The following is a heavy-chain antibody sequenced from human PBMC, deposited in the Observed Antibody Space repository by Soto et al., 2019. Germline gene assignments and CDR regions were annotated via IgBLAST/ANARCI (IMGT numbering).Heavy chain of an antibody. J-gene: IGHJ6*02. V-gene: IGHV1-2*04. CDR3: ARSVLRFLEWLPNYGMDV. Sequence: ASVKVSCKASGYTFTGYYMHWVRQAPGHGLEWMGWINPNSGGTNYAQKFQGWVTMTRDTSISTAYMELSRLRSDDTAVYYCARSVLRFLEWLPNYGMDVWGQGTTVTVSS. CDR1: GYTFTGYY. CDR2: INPNSGGT. D-gene: IGHD3-3*01.